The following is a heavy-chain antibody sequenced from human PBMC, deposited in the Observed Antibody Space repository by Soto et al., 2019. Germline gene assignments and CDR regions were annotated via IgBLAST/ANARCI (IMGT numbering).Heavy chain of an antibody. Sequence: PSGTLSLTCAVSGGSINTFGFSWSWIRQPPGRGMEWIGSIYQSGRTYYIPSLKSRVTMSLEKSKNQFSLKINSVVAADTAIYYCAREMTIFGVAPGGGVDVWGQGTTVTVSS. CDR1: GGSINTFGFS. CDR3: AREMTIFGVAPGGGVDV. D-gene: IGHD3-3*01. CDR2: IYQSGRT. V-gene: IGHV4-30-2*01. J-gene: IGHJ6*02.